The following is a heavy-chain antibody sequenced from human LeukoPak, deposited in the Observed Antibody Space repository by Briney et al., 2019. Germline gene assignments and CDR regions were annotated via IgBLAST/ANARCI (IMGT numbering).Heavy chain of an antibody. CDR1: GFTFSSYS. V-gene: IGHV3-21*04. CDR2: ISSSSSYI. D-gene: IGHD3-16*02. CDR3: SKDISAGGLDV. Sequence: NPGGSLRLSCAASGFTFSSYSMNWVRQAPGKGLEWVSSISSSSSYIYYADSVKGRFTISRDNAKNSLYLQMNSLRAEDTALYYCSKDISAGGLDVWGPGTPVTVSS. J-gene: IGHJ6*02.